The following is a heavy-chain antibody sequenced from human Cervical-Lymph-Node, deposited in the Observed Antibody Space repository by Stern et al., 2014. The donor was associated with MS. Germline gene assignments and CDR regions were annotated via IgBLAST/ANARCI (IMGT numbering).Heavy chain of an antibody. CDR2: VSYDGLNE. J-gene: IGHJ3*01. Sequence: QVQLVESGGGVVQPGKSLGLSCGTSGFTFTSYAMHWVRQAPGKGLDWVAGVSYDGLNEYYADSVKGRFTISRDNSKKTVSLQMNSLRPEDTALYYCARGAYTYGFDGFSGAFDLWGQGTVVTVSS. CDR3: ARGAYTYGFDGFSGAFDL. D-gene: IGHD5-18*01. CDR1: GFTFTSYA. V-gene: IGHV3-30*04.